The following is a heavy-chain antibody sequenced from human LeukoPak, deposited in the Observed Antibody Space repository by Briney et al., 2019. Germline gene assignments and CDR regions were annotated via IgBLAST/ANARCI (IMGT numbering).Heavy chain of an antibody. V-gene: IGHV1-58*01. CDR2: IVVGSGNT. CDR1: GFTFTSSA. Sequence: SVKVSCKASGFTFTSSAVQWVRQARGQRLERIGWIVVGSGNTNYAQKFQERVTIPRGMSTSTAYMELSSLRSEDTAVYYCAADHLHYDSSGSKENWGQGTLVTVSS. D-gene: IGHD3-22*01. CDR3: AADHLHYDSSGSKEN. J-gene: IGHJ4*02.